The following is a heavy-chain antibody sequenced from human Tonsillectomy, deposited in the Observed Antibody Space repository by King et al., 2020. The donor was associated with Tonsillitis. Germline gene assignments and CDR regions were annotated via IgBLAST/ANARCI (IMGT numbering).Heavy chain of an antibody. CDR3: AREYYYGAGRLSDGMDV. D-gene: IGHD3-10*01. CDR2: IIPIFDEA. V-gene: IGHV1-69*01. Sequence: VQLVESGAEVKKPGSSVKVSCKASGGTFSGYAINWVRQAPGQGLEWMGGIIPIFDEANYAQKFQGRVTITADESTSTAYMDLSSLRSEDTAVYYCAREYYYGAGRLSDGMDVWGQGTTVTVSS. CDR1: GGTFSGYA. J-gene: IGHJ6*02.